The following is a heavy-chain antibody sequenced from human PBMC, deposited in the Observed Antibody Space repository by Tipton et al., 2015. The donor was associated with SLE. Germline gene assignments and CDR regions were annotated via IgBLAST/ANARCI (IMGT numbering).Heavy chain of an antibody. CDR1: GGSISSYY. V-gene: IGHV4-59*01. D-gene: IGHD1-26*01. CDR3: ARGNVVGATYYFDS. J-gene: IGHJ4*02. CDR2: IYYSGST. Sequence: TLSLTCTVSGGSISSYYWSWIRQPSGQGLEWIGYIYYSGSTNYNPTLQSPITISVDTSKNQFTLKLSSVTAADTAVYYCARGNVVGATYYFDSWGQGTLVTVSS.